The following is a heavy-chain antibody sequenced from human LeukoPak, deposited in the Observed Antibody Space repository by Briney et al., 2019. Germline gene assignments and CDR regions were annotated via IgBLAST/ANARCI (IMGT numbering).Heavy chain of an antibody. D-gene: IGHD3-10*01. CDR3: AKADYYGSGSYPYYYYGMDV. Sequence: GGSLRLSCAASGFTFNTYAMHWVRQAPGKGLEWVSGISWNSGSIGYADSVKGRFTISRDNAKNSLYLQMNSLRAEDTALYYCAKADYYGSGSYPYYYYGMDVWGQGTTVTVSS. CDR2: ISWNSGSI. CDR1: GFTFNTYA. V-gene: IGHV3-9*01. J-gene: IGHJ6*02.